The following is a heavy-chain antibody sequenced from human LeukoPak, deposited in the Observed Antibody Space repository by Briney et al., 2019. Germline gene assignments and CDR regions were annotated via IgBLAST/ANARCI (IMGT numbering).Heavy chain of an antibody. CDR3: ARGEVGYCSSTSCVNWFDP. D-gene: IGHD2-2*01. V-gene: IGHV1-2*02. J-gene: IGHJ5*02. CDR1: GYTFTGYY. Sequence: ASVKVSCKASGYTFTGYYMHWVRQAPGQGLEWMGWINPNSGGTNYAQKFQGRVTMTRDTSISTAYMELSRLRSDDTAVYYCARGEVGYCSSTSCVNWFDPWGQGTLVTVSS. CDR2: INPNSGGT.